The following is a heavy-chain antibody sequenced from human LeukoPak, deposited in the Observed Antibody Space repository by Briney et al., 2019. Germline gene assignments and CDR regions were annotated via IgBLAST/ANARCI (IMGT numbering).Heavy chain of an antibody. CDR3: ARRDRSGQYWFDP. Sequence: GESLKISCKCSGYSFSTYWIGWVRQMPGKGLEWMGIIYPGDSDTRYSPSFQGQVTISVAKSTSTAYLQWSSLKASDTAMYYCARRDRSGQYWFDPWAQGTLVTVSS. V-gene: IGHV5-51*01. CDR2: IYPGDSDT. J-gene: IGHJ5*02. CDR1: GYSFSTYW.